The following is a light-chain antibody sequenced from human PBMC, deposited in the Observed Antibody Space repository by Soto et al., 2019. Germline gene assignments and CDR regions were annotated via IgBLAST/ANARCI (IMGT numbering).Light chain of an antibody. Sequence: EIVLTQSPATLSLSPGERATLSCRASQSVSSYLAWYQPKPGQAPRLLIYDASNRATGIPARFSGSGSGTDFPHTISSLEPEDFAVYYCQQRSNWPPLTFGGGTKVEIK. CDR1: QSVSSY. CDR3: QQRSNWPPLT. J-gene: IGKJ4*01. V-gene: IGKV3-11*01. CDR2: DAS.